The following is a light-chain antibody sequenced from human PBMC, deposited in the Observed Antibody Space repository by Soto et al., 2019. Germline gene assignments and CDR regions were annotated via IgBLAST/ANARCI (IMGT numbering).Light chain of an antibody. CDR3: CSYAGSYTFV. CDR1: SSDVRGYNF. J-gene: IGLJ2*01. V-gene: IGLV2-11*01. Sequence: QSALTQPRSVSGSPGQSVTISCTGTSSDVRGYNFVSWYQQHPGKAPKLVIYDVTKRPSGVPDRFSGSRSGNTASLAISGLQAEDEADYFCCSYAGSYTFVFGGGTKLT. CDR2: DVT.